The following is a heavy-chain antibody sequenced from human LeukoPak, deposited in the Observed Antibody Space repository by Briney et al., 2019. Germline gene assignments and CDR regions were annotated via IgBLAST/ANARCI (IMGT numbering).Heavy chain of an antibody. V-gene: IGHV1-69*13. CDR1: GGTFSSYA. CDR2: ITPMFGTA. J-gene: IGHJ4*02. CDR3: ARSPGYGDYLYYFDY. Sequence: ASVKVSCKASGGTFSSYAISWVRQAPGQGPEWMGGITPMFGTAKYAQKFQGRVTITADESTSTAYMELSSLRSEDTAVYYCARSPGYGDYLYYFDYWGQGTLVTVSS. D-gene: IGHD4-17*01.